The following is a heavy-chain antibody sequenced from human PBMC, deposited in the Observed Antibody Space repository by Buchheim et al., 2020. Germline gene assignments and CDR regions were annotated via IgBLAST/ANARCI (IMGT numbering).Heavy chain of an antibody. Sequence: EVQLVQSGAEVKKPGESLRISCKGSGYSFTSYWISWVRQMPGKGLEWMGRIDPSDSYTNYSPSFQGHVTISADKSISTAFPQWSSLKASDTATYYCARHPLVRGVIIGDYYYYGMDVWGQGTT. J-gene: IGHJ6*02. V-gene: IGHV5-10-1*01. CDR3: ARHPLVRGVIIGDYYYYGMDV. D-gene: IGHD3-10*01. CDR1: GYSFTSYW. CDR2: IDPSDSYT.